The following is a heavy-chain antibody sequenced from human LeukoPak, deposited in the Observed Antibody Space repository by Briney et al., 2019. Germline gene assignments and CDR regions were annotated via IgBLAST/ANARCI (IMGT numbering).Heavy chain of an antibody. CDR2: IWYDGSNK. CDR1: GFTFRSYG. CDR3: ARDRAAAMEYYYMDV. J-gene: IGHJ6*03. D-gene: IGHD2-2*01. V-gene: IGHV3-33*01. Sequence: GRSLRLSCAASGFTFRSYGMHWVRQAPGEGLEWVAVIWYDGSNKNYADSVKGRFTIPRDNSKNTLYLQMNSLRAEDTAVYYCARDRAAAMEYYYMDVWGKGTTVTISS.